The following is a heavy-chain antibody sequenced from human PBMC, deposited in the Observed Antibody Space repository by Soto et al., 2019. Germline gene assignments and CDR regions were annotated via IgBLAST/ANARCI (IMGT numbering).Heavy chain of an antibody. CDR3: ARARVYVDISMGNWFDP. J-gene: IGHJ5*02. D-gene: IGHD3-10*01. CDR2: ISHSETT. CDR1: GSYITSGDYH. Sequence: SETLSLTCSVSGSYITSGDYHWTWIRQAPGKGLEWIGYISHSETTYYSPALKNRIIISSDFSMNQFSLRLNSVTAADTAVYYCARARVYVDISMGNWFDPWGQGTLVTVSS. V-gene: IGHV4-30-4*01.